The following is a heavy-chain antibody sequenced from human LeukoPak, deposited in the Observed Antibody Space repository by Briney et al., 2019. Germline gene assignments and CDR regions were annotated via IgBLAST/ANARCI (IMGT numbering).Heavy chain of an antibody. D-gene: IGHD3-22*01. CDR1: GYTFTSYG. V-gene: IGHV1-18*01. Sequence: ASVKVSCKASGYTFTSYGISWVRQAPGQGLEWMGWISAYNGNTNYAQKLQGRVTMTTDTSTSTAYMELRSLRSDDTAVYYCARDLDNYYDSSGSSFWGQGTLVTVSS. CDR3: ARDLDNYYDSSGSSF. J-gene: IGHJ4*02. CDR2: ISAYNGNT.